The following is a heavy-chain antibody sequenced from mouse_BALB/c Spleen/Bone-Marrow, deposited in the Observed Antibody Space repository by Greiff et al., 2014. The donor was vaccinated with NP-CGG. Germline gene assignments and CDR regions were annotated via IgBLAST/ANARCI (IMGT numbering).Heavy chain of an antibody. CDR1: GFDFSRYW. CDR3: ARPDGSPYAMDY. D-gene: IGHD2-3*01. Sequence: VQLQQPGGGLVQPGGSLKLSRAASGFDFSRYWMSWVRQAPGKGLKWIGEINPDSSTINYTPSLKDKFIISRDNAKNTLYLQMSKVRSEDTALYYCARPDGSPYAMDYWGQGTSVTVSS. V-gene: IGHV4-1*02. CDR2: INPDSSTI. J-gene: IGHJ4*01.